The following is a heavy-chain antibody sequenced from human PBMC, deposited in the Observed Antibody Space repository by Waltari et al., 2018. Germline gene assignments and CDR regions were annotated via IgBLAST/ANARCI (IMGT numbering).Heavy chain of an antibody. Sequence: QVQLQASGPGLVQPSETLSLTCTVSGGSISSYYWSWIRQPPGKGLEWIGYIYYSGSTNYNPSLKSRVTISVDTSKNQFSLKLSSVTAADTAVYYCARGYYGSGRPNWFDPWGQGTLVTVSS. CDR1: GGSISSYY. J-gene: IGHJ5*02. D-gene: IGHD3-10*01. CDR2: IYYSGST. V-gene: IGHV4-59*01. CDR3: ARGYYGSGRPNWFDP.